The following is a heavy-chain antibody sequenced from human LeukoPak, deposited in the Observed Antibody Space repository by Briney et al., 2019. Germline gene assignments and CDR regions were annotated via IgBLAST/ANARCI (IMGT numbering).Heavy chain of an antibody. V-gene: IGHV1-2*02. CDR2: INPNSGGT. CDR1: GYTFTGYY. CDR3: ARDPEQLWAFDY. D-gene: IGHD6-13*01. J-gene: IGHJ4*02. Sequence: ASVKVSCKASGYTFTGYYMHWVRQAPGQGLEWVGWINPNSGGTNYAQKFQGRVTMTRDTSISTAYMELSRLRSDDTAVYYCARDPEQLWAFDYWGQGTLVTVSS.